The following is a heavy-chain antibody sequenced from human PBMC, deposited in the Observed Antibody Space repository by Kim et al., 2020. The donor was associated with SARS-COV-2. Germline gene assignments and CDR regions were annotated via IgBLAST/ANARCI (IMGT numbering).Heavy chain of an antibody. J-gene: IGHJ3*02. Sequence: SVKVSCKASGGTFSSYAISWVRQAPGQGLEWMGGIIPIFGTANYAQKFQGRVTITADESTSTAYMELSSLRSEDTAVYYCARGYLDHYYDSSGYRPRWNGPFDIWGQGTMVTVSS. D-gene: IGHD3-22*01. V-gene: IGHV1-69*13. CDR3: ARGYLDHYYDSSGYRPRWNGPFDI. CDR2: IIPIFGTA. CDR1: GGTFSSYA.